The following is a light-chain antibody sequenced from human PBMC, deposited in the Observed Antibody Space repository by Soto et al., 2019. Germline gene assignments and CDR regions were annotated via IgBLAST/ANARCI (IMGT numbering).Light chain of an antibody. CDR1: QTVGAS. J-gene: IGKJ2*01. CDR3: QQYYYLPPYT. V-gene: IGKV3-15*01. CDR2: GAS. Sequence: EIVMTQSPATLSVSPGETATLSCRDSQTVGASLAWYQHRPGQSPRPLMYGASTRATGIPARFSGSGSGTEFTLPITRLQSEDFAIYSCQQYYYLPPYTFGPGTKVDNK.